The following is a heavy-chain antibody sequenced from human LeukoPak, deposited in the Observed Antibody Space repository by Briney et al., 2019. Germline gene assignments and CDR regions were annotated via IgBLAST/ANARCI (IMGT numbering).Heavy chain of an antibody. D-gene: IGHD5-18*01. J-gene: IGHJ4*02. V-gene: IGHV3-11*01. CDR1: TFTFSDYY. CDR2: ISSSGSIR. Sequence: GGSLRLSCAASTFTFSDYYMSWIRQAPGKGLEWVSYISSSGSIRSYADSVKGRFTISRDNAKNSLYLQMNSLRAEDMALYYCAIGSAMVTGALDYWGQGTLVTVSS. CDR3: AIGSAMVTGALDY.